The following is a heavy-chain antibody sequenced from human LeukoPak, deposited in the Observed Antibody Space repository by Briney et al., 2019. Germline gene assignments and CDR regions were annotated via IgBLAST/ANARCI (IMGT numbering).Heavy chain of an antibody. D-gene: IGHD4-17*01. Sequence: ASVKVSCKASGYTFTGYYMHWVRQAPGQGLEWMGIINPSGGSTSYAQKFQGRVTMTRDMSTSTVYMELSSLRSEDTAVYYCARATVTRAWYYYYMDVWGKGTTVTVSS. CDR2: INPSGGST. CDR3: ARATVTRAWYYYYMDV. CDR1: GYTFTGYY. J-gene: IGHJ6*03. V-gene: IGHV1-46*01.